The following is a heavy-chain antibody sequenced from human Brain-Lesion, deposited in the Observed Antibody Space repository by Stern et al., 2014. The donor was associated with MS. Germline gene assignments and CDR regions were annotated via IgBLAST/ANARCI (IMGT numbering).Heavy chain of an antibody. V-gene: IGHV3-7*01. D-gene: IGHD2-15*01. Sequence: EVQLVQSGGGLVQPGGSLRLSCAGSGFSLSSYWMSWVRQAPGKGPELVATIKQDGSERYYEDSVKGRFTTAGANFKNSLFLQMNSLRVDDTSVYYCARDCGSGSCYQTQYYYGVDVWGQGTTVIVSS. CDR3: ARDCGSGSCYQTQYYYGVDV. CDR1: GFSLSSYW. J-gene: IGHJ6*02. CDR2: IKQDGSER.